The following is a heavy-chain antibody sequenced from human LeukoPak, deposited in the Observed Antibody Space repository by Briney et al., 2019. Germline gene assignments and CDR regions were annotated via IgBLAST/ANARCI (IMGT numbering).Heavy chain of an antibody. J-gene: IGHJ4*02. D-gene: IGHD1-26*01. V-gene: IGHV3-49*04. Sequence: GGSLRLSCAAPGFTFSSYWMYWVRQAPGKGLEWVGFIRSKTYGGTGEYAASVKGRFTISRDDSKSIAHLQMNSLKTEDTAVYYCTRSESGTYKGGFDFWGQGTLVTVSS. CDR3: TRSESGTYKGGFDF. CDR2: IRSKTYGGTG. CDR1: GFTFSSYW.